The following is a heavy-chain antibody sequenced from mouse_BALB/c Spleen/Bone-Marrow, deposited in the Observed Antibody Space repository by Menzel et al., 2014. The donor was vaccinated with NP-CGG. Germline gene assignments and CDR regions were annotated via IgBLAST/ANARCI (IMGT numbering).Heavy chain of an antibody. CDR2: ISTYSGNT. Sequence: LQESGPELVRPGVSVKLSCKGSGYTFTAYAMHWVKQSHAKSLEWIGLISTYSGNTHYNQNFKGKATMTVDKSSSTAYMELARLTSEDSAIYYCARNFYGSSYFDYCGQGTTLTVSS. J-gene: IGHJ2*01. V-gene: IGHV1-67*01. CDR3: ARNFYGSSYFDY. CDR1: GYTFTAYA. D-gene: IGHD1-1*01.